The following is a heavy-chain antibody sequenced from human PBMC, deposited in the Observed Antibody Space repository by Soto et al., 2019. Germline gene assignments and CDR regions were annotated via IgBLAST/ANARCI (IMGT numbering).Heavy chain of an antibody. J-gene: IGHJ6*02. D-gene: IGHD1-1*01. Sequence: ASVKVSCKASGYTFTSYGISWVRQAPGQGLEWMGWISAYNGNTNYAQKLQGRVTMTTDTSTSTAYMELRSLRFDDTAVYYCARDGIDQRAKENYYYYYGMDVWGQGTTVTVSS. CDR2: ISAYNGNT. V-gene: IGHV1-18*04. CDR3: ARDGIDQRAKENYYYYYGMDV. CDR1: GYTFTSYG.